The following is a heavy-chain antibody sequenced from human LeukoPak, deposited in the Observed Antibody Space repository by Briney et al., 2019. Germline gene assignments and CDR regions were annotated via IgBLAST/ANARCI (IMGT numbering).Heavy chain of an antibody. Sequence: SETLSLTCTVSGGSISSYYWSWIRQPPGKGLEWIGYIYYSGSTNYNPSLKSRVTISVDTSKNQFSLKLSSVTAADTAVYYCARVIAVAGKYFAADAFDIWGQGTMVTVSS. D-gene: IGHD6-19*01. V-gene: IGHV4-59*01. CDR3: ARVIAVAGKYFAADAFDI. J-gene: IGHJ3*02. CDR2: IYYSGST. CDR1: GGSISSYY.